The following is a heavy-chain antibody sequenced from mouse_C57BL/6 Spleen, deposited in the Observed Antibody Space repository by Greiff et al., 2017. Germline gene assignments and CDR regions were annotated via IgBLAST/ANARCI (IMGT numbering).Heavy chain of an antibody. D-gene: IGHD1-1*01. CDR1: GFTFTDYY. V-gene: IGHV7-3*01. CDR3: ARGGFYYYGPNWYFNV. CDR2: IRNKANGYTT. J-gene: IGHJ1*03. Sequence: EVQLVESGGGLVQPGGSLSLSCAASGFTFTDYYMSWVRQPPGKALEWLGFIRNKANGYTTEYSASVKGRFTISRDNSQSILYLQMNALRADDSATYYCARGGFYYYGPNWYFNVWGTGTTVTVSS.